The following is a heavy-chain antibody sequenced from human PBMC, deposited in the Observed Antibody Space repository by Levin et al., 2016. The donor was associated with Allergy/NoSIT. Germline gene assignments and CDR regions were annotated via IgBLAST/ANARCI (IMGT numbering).Heavy chain of an antibody. Sequence: VRQMPGKGLEWMGRIEPSDSYTSYSPSFQGHVTISTDKSISTAYLQWSSLKASDSAMYYCARVDTAMEIYFHYWGQGTLVTVSS. CDR2: IEPSDSYT. J-gene: IGHJ4*02. CDR3: ARVDTAMEIYFHY. V-gene: IGHV5-10-1*01. D-gene: IGHD5-18*01.